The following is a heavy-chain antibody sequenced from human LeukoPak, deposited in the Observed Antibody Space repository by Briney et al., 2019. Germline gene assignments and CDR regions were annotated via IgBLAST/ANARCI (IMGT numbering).Heavy chain of an antibody. D-gene: IGHD3-9*01. CDR3: ARSEQLRYFDRGAFDY. Sequence: SETLSLTCTVSGGSISNYYWSWIRQPAGKGLEWIGRIYTSGSTNYNPSLKSRVTMSVDTSKNQFSLKLSSVTAADTAVYYCARSEQLRYFDRGAFDYWGQGTLVTVSS. V-gene: IGHV4-4*07. CDR2: IYTSGST. J-gene: IGHJ4*02. CDR1: GGSISNYY.